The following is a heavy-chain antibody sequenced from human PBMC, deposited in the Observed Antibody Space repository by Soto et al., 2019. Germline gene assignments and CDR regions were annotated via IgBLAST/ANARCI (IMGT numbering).Heavy chain of an antibody. CDR1: GFTFSSYA. D-gene: IGHD3-16*02. V-gene: IGHV3-23*01. Sequence: PGGSLRLSCAASGFTFSSYAMSWVRQAPGKGLEWVSAISGSGSSTYYADSVKGRFTISRDNSKNTLYLQMNSLRAEDTAVYYCAKESMITFGGVIASYFDYWGQGTLVTVSS. CDR2: ISGSGSST. J-gene: IGHJ4*02. CDR3: AKESMITFGGVIASYFDY.